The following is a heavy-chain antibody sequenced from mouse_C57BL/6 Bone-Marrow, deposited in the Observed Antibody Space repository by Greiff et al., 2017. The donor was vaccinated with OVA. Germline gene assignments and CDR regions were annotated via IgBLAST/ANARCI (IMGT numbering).Heavy chain of an antibody. Sequence: QVQLQQPGAELVKPGASVQMSCKASGYTFTSYWITWVTQRPGQGLAWIGDIYPGSGSTNYNEKFKSKATLTVDTSSSPAYMQLSSLTSEDSAVYYCASRRFAYWGQGTLVTVSA. CDR2: IYPGSGST. V-gene: IGHV1-55*01. CDR1: GYTFTSYW. J-gene: IGHJ3*01. CDR3: ASRRFAY.